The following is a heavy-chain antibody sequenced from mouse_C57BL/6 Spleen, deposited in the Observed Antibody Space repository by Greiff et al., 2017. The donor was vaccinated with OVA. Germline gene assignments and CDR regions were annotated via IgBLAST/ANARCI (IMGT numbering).Heavy chain of an antibody. CDR1: GFTFSSYG. CDR2: ISSGGSYT. D-gene: IGHD1-1*01. CDR3: ARRGGITTVEGVFDY. Sequence: DVQLVESGGDLVKPGGSLKLSCAASGFTFSSYGMSWVRQTPDKRLEWVATISSGGSYTYYPDSVKGRFTISRDNAKNTLYLQMSSLKSEDTAMYYCARRGGITTVEGVFDYWGQGTTLTVSS. V-gene: IGHV5-6*01. J-gene: IGHJ2*01.